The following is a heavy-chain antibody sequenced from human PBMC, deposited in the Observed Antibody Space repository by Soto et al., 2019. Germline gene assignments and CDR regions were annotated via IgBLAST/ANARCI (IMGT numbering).Heavy chain of an antibody. V-gene: IGHV1-18*01. CDR1: GGTFSSYT. CDR2: IIPYNGNT. CDR3: ARDDAAAAGRKWFDP. D-gene: IGHD6-13*01. Sequence: ASVKVSCKASGGTFSSYTISWVRRAPGQGLEWMGWIIPYNGNTNYAQKLQGRVTMTTDTSTSTAYMELRSLRSDDTAVYYCARDDAAAAGRKWFDPWGQGTLVTVS. J-gene: IGHJ5*02.